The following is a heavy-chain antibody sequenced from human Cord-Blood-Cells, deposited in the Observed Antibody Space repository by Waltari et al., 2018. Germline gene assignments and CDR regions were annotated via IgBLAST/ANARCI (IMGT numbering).Heavy chain of an antibody. D-gene: IGHD3-22*01. CDR3: ARTHYYYDSSGYVEYYYYYMDV. Sequence: EVQLVESGGGLVQPGGSLRLSCAASGFTFSSYWMSWVRQAPGKGLEWVANIKQDGSEKYYVDSVKGRFTISRDNAKNSLYLQMNSLRAEDTAVYYCARTHYYYDSSGYVEYYYYYMDVWGKGTTVTVSS. V-gene: IGHV3-7*01. J-gene: IGHJ6*03. CDR2: IKQDGSEK. CDR1: GFTFSSYW.